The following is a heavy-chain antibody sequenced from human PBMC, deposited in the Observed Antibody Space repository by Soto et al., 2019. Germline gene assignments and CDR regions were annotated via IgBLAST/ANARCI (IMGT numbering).Heavy chain of an antibody. V-gene: IGHV1-46*01. J-gene: IGHJ4*02. CDR3: ARVILLTATDY. CDR2: INPSGGST. Sequence: ASVKVSCKAFGYTFTSYNMHWVRQAPGQGLEWMGIINPSGGSTNYAQKFQGRVTMTRDTSTSTVYMELSSLRYEDTAVYYCARVILLTATDYWAQGTLDTGSS. CDR1: GYTFTSYN. D-gene: IGHD3-16*01.